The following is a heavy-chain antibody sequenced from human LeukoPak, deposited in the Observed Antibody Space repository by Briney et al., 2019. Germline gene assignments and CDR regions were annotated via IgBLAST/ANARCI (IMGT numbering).Heavy chain of an antibody. D-gene: IGHD6-6*01. J-gene: IGHJ4*02. V-gene: IGHV3-23*01. CDR2: ISGSGGST. Sequence: GGSLRLSCAASGFTFSSYAMSWVRQAPGKGLEWVSAISGSGGSTYYADSVKGRFTTSRDNSKNTLYLQMNSLRAEDTAVYYCAKDVIAARGPFDYWGQGTLVTVSS. CDR3: AKDVIAARGPFDY. CDR1: GFTFSSYA.